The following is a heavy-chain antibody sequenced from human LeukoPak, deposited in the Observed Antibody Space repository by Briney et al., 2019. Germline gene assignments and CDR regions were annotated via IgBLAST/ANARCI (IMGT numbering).Heavy chain of an antibody. D-gene: IGHD2-2*01. CDR2: INPSGGST. CDR1: GFTFTNYN. V-gene: IGHV1-46*01. Sequence: ASVKVSCKASGFTFTNYNLHWVRQAPGQRLEWMGIINPSGGSTNYAQNFQGRVTMTRDTSTSTVYMELSSLRSDDTAVYYCARDVGEYCSSTNCYASHYWGQGALVTVSS. CDR3: ARDVGEYCSSTNCYASHY. J-gene: IGHJ4*02.